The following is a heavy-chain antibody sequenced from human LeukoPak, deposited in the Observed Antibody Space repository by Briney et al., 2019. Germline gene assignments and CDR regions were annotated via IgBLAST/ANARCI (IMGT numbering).Heavy chain of an antibody. CDR2: ISGSGVST. CDR1: GFTFSSYA. Sequence: PGGSLRLSCAASGFTFSSYAMSWVRQAPGKGLEWVSAISGSGVSTYYADSVKGRFTISRDNSKNTLYLQMNSLRAEDTAVYYCAKDLWSFGAAHNCTNGVCPSYYYYYYGMDVWGQGTTVTVSS. V-gene: IGHV3-23*01. D-gene: IGHD2-8*01. CDR3: AKDLWSFGAAHNCTNGVCPSYYYYYYGMDV. J-gene: IGHJ6*02.